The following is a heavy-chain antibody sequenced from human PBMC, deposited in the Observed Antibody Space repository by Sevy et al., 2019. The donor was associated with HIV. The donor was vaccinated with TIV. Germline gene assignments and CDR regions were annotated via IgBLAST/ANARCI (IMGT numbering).Heavy chain of an antibody. CDR3: ARELEPVTDWFDP. Sequence: ASVKVSCKASGYTFTSYGISWVRQAPGQGLEWMGWISANNGNTAYTQKLQGRVTMTTDTSTSTAYMELRSLRSDDTAVHYCARELEPVTDWFDPWGQGTLVTVSS. J-gene: IGHJ5*02. V-gene: IGHV1-18*01. CDR2: ISANNGNT. D-gene: IGHD1-1*01. CDR1: GYTFTSYG.